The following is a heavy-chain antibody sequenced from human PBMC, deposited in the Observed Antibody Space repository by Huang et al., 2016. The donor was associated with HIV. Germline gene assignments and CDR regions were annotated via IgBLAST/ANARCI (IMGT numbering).Heavy chain of an antibody. CDR2: IRDDGSNK. CDR1: GFTFSSYG. CDR3: AKGSMANAFDI. J-gene: IGHJ3*02. V-gene: IGHV3-30*02. D-gene: IGHD3-10*01. Sequence: QVQLVESGGGVVQPGGSLRLSCAASGFTFSSYGMHWVRQAQGKGVEWVECIRDDGSNKYYADSVRGRFTISRDNSKNTLYLQMNSLRAEDTAVYYCAKGSMANAFDIWGQGTMVTVSS.